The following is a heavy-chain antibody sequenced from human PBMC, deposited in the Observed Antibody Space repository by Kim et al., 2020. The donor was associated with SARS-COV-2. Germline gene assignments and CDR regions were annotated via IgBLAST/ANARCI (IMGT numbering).Heavy chain of an antibody. CDR3: ARALYYYDSSGLLGLGAFVL. CDR2: IYYSGST. Sequence: SETLSLTCTVSGGSISSYYWSWIRQPPGKGLEWIGYIYYSGSTNYNPSLKSRVPISVDTSKNQFSLKLSSVTAAATAVHYCARALYYYDSSGLLGLGAFVLGGQGTILTVSS. D-gene: IGHD3-22*01. CDR1: GGSISSYY. J-gene: IGHJ3*01. V-gene: IGHV4-59*13.